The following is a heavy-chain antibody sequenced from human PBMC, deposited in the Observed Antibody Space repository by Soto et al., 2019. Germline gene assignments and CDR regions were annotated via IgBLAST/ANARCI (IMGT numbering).Heavy chain of an antibody. CDR2: IYFGQPTH. D-gene: IGHD3-16*02. CDR3: ARLNTRYSGPDN. V-gene: IGHV4-59*08. CDR1: GSSLNDFQ. J-gene: IGHJ4*02. Sequence: QVQLQESGPGLVKPSETLSLTCTVSGSSLNDFQWIWIRQPPGKGLEWIGSIYFGQPTHSDNPSLKSRVNITLDTSKIHVSLKMASVTAADTAVYFCARLNTRYSGPDNWGQGSLVTVSS.